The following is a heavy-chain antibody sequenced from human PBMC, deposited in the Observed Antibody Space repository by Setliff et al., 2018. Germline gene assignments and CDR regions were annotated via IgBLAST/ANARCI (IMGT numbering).Heavy chain of an antibody. J-gene: IGHJ4*02. CDR3: ARINFYVSSGYYYASDN. D-gene: IGHD3-22*01. CDR2: ISPYTGNT. CDR1: GYTFTDFG. Sequence: ASVKVSCKASGYTFTDFGINWVRQAPGQGLEWMGWISPYTGNTYSAQRFQGRVTMTTDTSTSTAYMELRSLRPDDTAVYYCARINFYVSSGYYYASDNWGQGTLVTVSS. V-gene: IGHV1-18*01.